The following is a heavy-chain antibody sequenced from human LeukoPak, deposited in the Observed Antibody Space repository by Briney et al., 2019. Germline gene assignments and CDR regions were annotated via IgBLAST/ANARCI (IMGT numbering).Heavy chain of an antibody. V-gene: IGHV3-23*01. CDR2: FWGSGGST. J-gene: IGHJ4*02. CDR1: ILTFSHYA. Sequence: GGFQRLFCAASILTFSHYAMSGVREAPGRGLEGVTAFWGSGGSTYYADSVKGRFTISRDTSKNTLYLQKNSLRGEDTAVYYCAKDLSAGSGSYGFFDYWGQGTLVTVSS. CDR3: AKDLSAGSGSYGFFDY. D-gene: IGHD3-10*01.